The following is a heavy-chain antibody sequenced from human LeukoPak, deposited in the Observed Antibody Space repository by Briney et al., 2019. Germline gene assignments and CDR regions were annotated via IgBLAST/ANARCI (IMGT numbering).Heavy chain of an antibody. CDR2: INHSGST. J-gene: IGHJ4*02. V-gene: IGHV4-34*01. CDR3: ARETYYDFWSGQKGFDY. D-gene: IGHD3-3*01. Sequence: SETLSLTCAVYGGSFSGYYWSWIRQPPGKGLEWIGEINHSGSTNYNPSLKSRVTISVDTSKDQFSLKLSSVTAADTAVYYCARETYYDFWSGQKGFDYWGQGTLVTVSS. CDR1: GGSFSGYY.